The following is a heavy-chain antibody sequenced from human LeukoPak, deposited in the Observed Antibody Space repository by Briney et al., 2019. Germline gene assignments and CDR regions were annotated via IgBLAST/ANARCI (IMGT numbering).Heavy chain of an antibody. CDR2: IEYSETGT. CDR1: GFTLSSYE. D-gene: IGHD2-15*01. CDR3: AKGGGSIGRSYYFDY. Sequence: GGSLRLSCTVSGFTLSSYEMSWIRQAPGQGLEWVSSIEYSETGTHYADSVKGRFTISRDNSKNTLYLQLNSLRAEDTAVYYCAKGGGSIGRSYYFDYWGQGTLVTVSS. V-gene: IGHV3-23*01. J-gene: IGHJ4*02.